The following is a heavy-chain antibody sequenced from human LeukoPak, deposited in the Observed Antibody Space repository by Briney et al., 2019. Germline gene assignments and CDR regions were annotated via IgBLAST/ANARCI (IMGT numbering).Heavy chain of an antibody. CDR2: IYSGGST. CDR1: GFTFGDYA. D-gene: IGHD3-3*01. CDR3: ARDTNFQH. J-gene: IGHJ1*01. V-gene: IGHV3-53*01. Sequence: GRSLRLSCTASGFTFGDYAMSWVRQAPGKGLEWVSVIYSGGSTYYADSVKGRFTISRDNSKNTLYLQMNSLRAEDTAVYYCARDTNFQHWGQGTLVTVSS.